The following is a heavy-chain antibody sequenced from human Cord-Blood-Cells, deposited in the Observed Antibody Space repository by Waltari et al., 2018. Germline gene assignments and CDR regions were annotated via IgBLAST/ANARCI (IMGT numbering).Heavy chain of an antibody. CDR2: IYWDDDK. D-gene: IGHD6-6*01. CDR3: AHSPIAARGGRYFDY. V-gene: IGHV2-5*02. J-gene: IGHJ4*02. Sequence: QTTLKESGPTLVKPTQTLTLTCTLSGFSLSTRGVGVGRISHPPGKALEWLALIYWDDDKRYSPSLKSRLTITKDTSKNQVVLTMTNMDPVDTATYYCAHSPIAARGGRYFDYWGQGTLVTVSS. CDR1: GFSLSTRGVG.